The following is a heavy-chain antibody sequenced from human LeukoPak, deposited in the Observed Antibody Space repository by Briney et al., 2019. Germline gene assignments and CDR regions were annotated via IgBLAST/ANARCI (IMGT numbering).Heavy chain of an antibody. Sequence: PGGSLRLSCAASGLVFDNFAMSWVRQAPGKGLVWVSAVSSSGSSTYYADSVKGRFTVSRDNSKNTLYLQMNSLGVEDTAVYYCATQLLWFGGSVEEGYWGQGTLVTVSS. CDR1: GLVFDNFA. J-gene: IGHJ4*02. CDR3: ATQLLWFGGSVEEGY. D-gene: IGHD3-10*01. CDR2: VSSSGSST. V-gene: IGHV3-23*01.